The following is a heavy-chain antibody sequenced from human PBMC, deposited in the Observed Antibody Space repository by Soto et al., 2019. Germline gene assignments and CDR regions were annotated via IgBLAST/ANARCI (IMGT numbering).Heavy chain of an antibody. J-gene: IGHJ6*02. D-gene: IGHD1-1*01. CDR3: ARGQGLVRWGGYYYGMDV. V-gene: IGHV1-8*01. CDR2: MNPNSGNT. CDR1: GYTFTSYD. Sequence: ASVKVSCKASGYTFTSYDINWVRQATGQGLEWMGWMNPNSGNTGYAQKFQGGVTMTRNTSISTAYMELSSLRSEDTAVYYCARGQGLVRWGGYYYGMDVWGQGTTVTVSS.